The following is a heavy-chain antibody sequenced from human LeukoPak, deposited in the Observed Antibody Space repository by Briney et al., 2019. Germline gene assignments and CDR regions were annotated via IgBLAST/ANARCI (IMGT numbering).Heavy chain of an antibody. Sequence: GGSLRLSCAASGFTFSSYAMHWVRQAPGKGLEWVALISFDGSDKYYADSVKGRCTISRDNSKNTLYLQMNSLRAEDTAVYYCARGGLRYFDWFYWGQGTLVTVSS. CDR1: GFTFSSYA. J-gene: IGHJ4*02. CDR3: ARGGLRYFDWFY. D-gene: IGHD3-9*01. V-gene: IGHV3-30*04. CDR2: ISFDGSDK.